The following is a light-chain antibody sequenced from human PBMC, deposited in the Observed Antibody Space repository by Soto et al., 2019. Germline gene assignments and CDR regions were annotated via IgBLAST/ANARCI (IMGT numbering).Light chain of an antibody. CDR3: QQYNSSMYT. V-gene: IGKV1-5*01. CDR2: DAS. CDR1: QSISSW. Sequence: DIQMTQSLSTLSASVGDRVTITCRASQSISSWLAWYQQKPGKAPKLLIYDASSLESGVPSRFSGSGSGTEFTLTISSLQPDDFATYYCQQYNSSMYTFGQGTKLEIK. J-gene: IGKJ2*01.